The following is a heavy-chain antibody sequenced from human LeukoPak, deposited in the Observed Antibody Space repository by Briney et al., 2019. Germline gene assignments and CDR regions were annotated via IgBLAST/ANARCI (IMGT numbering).Heavy chain of an antibody. CDR1: GYTFTGYY. V-gene: IGHV1-2*02. CDR2: INPNSGGT. CDR3: ARDLGGATTRWYFDL. Sequence: ASVKVSCKASGYTFTGYYMHWVRQAPGQGLEWMGWINPNSGGTNYAQKFQGRVTMTRDTSISTAYMELSRLRSDDTAVYYCARDLGGATTRWYFDLWGRGTLVTVSS. D-gene: IGHD1-26*01. J-gene: IGHJ2*01.